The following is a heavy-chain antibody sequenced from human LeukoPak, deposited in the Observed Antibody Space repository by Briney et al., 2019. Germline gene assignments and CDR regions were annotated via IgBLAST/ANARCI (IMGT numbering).Heavy chain of an antibody. CDR1: GXTXDDYG. V-gene: IGHV3-20*03. D-gene: IGHD2-15*01. Sequence: GXTXDDYGMSWVRHAPGKGXEWVSGINWNGGSTVYADSVKGRFTISRDNAKNSVYLQMSSLRAEDTALYYCAXXXKXXSXLVXXTXFDYWGQGXLVTVSS. J-gene: IGHJ4*02. CDR2: INWNGGST. CDR3: AXXXKXXSXLVXXTXFDY.